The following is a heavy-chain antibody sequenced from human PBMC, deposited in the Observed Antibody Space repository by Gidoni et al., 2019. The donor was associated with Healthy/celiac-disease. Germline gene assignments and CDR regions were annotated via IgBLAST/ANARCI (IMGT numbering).Heavy chain of an antibody. Sequence: QVQLVQSGAEVKKPGASVKVSCKASGYTFTSYGISWVRQAPGQGLEWMGWISAYNGNTNYAQKLQGRVTMTTDTSTGTAYMELRSLRSDDTAVYYCAREATVTDYYYYGMDVWGQGTTVTVSS. CDR3: AREATVTDYYYYGMDV. CDR2: ISAYNGNT. D-gene: IGHD4-4*01. V-gene: IGHV1-18*01. CDR1: GYTFTSYG. J-gene: IGHJ6*02.